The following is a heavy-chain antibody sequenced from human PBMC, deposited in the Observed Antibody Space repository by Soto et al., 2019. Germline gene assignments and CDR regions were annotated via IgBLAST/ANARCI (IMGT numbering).Heavy chain of an antibody. CDR3: AKRSGGSLAFYYYMDV. CDR1: GFTFSSYA. V-gene: IGHV3-23*01. D-gene: IGHD2-15*01. J-gene: IGHJ6*03. Sequence: EVQLLESGGGLVQPGGSLRLSCAASGFTFSSYAMSWVRQAPGKGLEWVSAISGSGGSTYYEDSVKGRFTISRDNSKNTLYLQMNSLRAEDTAVYYCAKRSGGSLAFYYYMDVWGKGTTVTVSS. CDR2: ISGSGGST.